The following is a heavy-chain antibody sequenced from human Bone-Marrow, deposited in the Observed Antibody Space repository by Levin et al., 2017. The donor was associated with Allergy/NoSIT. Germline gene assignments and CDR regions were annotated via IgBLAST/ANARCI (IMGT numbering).Heavy chain of an antibody. CDR3: ARGRGDYWFDP. V-gene: IGHV3-48*03. CDR2: IDSSGGTV. D-gene: IGHD4-17*01. Sequence: GESLKISCAASGFTFSSYPMNWVRQAPGKGLEWVAYIDSSGGTVYYADSVKGRLTISRDNARNSLFLQMNSLRAEDTALYYCARGRGDYWFDPWGQGTLVTVSS. CDR1: GFTFSSYP. J-gene: IGHJ5*02.